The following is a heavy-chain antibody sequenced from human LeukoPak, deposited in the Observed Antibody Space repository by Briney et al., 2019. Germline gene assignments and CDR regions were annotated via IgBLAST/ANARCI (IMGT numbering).Heavy chain of an antibody. CDR3: ARETKTYYFESSAYYPYYFDS. CDR1: GGSISTSSYY. D-gene: IGHD3-22*01. V-gene: IGHV4-39*02. J-gene: IGHJ4*02. Sequence: SSETLSLPCIVSGGSISTSSYYWGWIRQPPGKGLEWIGTIYYSGSTNYNPSLKSQVTISVDTSKNHFSLMLSSVTAADTAVYYCARETKTYYFESSAYYPYYFDSWGQGTLVTVSS. CDR2: IYYSGST.